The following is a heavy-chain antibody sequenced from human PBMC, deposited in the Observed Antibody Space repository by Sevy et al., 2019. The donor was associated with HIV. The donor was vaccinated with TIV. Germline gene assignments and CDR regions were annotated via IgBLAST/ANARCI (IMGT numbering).Heavy chain of an antibody. CDR1: GFTFSDYY. V-gene: IGHV3-11*01. CDR2: ISSSGSTI. Sequence: GGSLRLSCAASGFTFSDYYMSWIRQAPGKGLEWVSYISSSGSTIYYADSVKGRFTISRDNAKNSLYLQMNSLRAEDTAVYYCARDIHWQWLVRSKGMDVWGQGTTVTVSS. D-gene: IGHD6-19*01. CDR3: ARDIHWQWLVRSKGMDV. J-gene: IGHJ6*02.